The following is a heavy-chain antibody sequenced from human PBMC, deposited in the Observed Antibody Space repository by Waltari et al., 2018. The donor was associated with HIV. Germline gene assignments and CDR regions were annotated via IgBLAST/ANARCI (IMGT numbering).Heavy chain of an antibody. J-gene: IGHJ4*02. CDR3: ARGSGYYYFDY. Sequence: EVQLVESGGGLVQPGGPLRLSCAASGFTFSSYWMHWVRQVPGKGLEWILGMSTDGNSVRSADAFKGRFTISRDNTKNTLYLQMNSLRVEDTAVYYCARGSGYYYFDYWGQGTRVTVSS. CDR2: MSTDGNSV. CDR1: GFTFSSYW. D-gene: IGHD3-22*01. V-gene: IGHV3-74*01.